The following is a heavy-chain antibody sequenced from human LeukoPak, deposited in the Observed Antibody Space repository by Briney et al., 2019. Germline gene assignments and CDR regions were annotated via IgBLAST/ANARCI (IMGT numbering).Heavy chain of an antibody. CDR2: INPNSGGT. D-gene: IGHD4-23*01. CDR1: GYTFIDYY. Sequence: ASVKVSCKASGYTFIDYYMNWVRQAPGQGLEWMGWINPNSGGTNYAQKFQGRVTMTRDTSISTAYMELSRLRSDDTAVYYCARSTVVTTCYDYWGQGTLVTVSS. V-gene: IGHV1-2*02. CDR3: ARSTVVTTCYDY. J-gene: IGHJ4*02.